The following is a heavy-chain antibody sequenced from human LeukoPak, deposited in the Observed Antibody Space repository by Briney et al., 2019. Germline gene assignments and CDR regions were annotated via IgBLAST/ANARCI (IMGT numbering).Heavy chain of an antibody. CDR3: AREKVGVVPVAYYFDY. J-gene: IGHJ4*02. Sequence: SETLSLTCAVYGGSFSGYYWSWIRQPPGKGLEWIGEINHSGSTNYNPSLKSRVTISVDTSKNQFSLKLSSVTAADTAVYYCAREKVGVVPVAYYFDYGGKGPLVTVSS. V-gene: IGHV4-34*01. CDR1: GGSFSGYY. CDR2: INHSGST. D-gene: IGHD2-2*01.